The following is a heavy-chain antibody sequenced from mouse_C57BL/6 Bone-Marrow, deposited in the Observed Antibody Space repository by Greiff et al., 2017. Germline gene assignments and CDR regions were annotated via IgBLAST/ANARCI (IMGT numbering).Heavy chain of an antibody. D-gene: IGHD3-1*01. CDR2: IDPSDSYT. CDR3: ARSLGNSY. J-gene: IGHJ2*01. CDR1: GYTFTSYW. V-gene: IGHV1-59*01. Sequence: QVQLQQPGAELVRPGTSVKLSCKASGYTFTSYWMHWVKQRPGQGLEWIGVIDPSDSYTNYNQKFKGKATLTVDTSASTAYMQLSSLTSEDSAVYYCARSLGNSYWGQGTTLTVSS.